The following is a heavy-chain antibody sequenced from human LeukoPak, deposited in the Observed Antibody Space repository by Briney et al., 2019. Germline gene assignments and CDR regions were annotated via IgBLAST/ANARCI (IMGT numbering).Heavy chain of an antibody. CDR1: GFTFSSYA. V-gene: IGHV3-30-3*01. J-gene: IGHJ4*02. CDR3: ARVDTAMVTRGTGAFDY. Sequence: PGGSLRLSCAASGFTFSSYAMHWVRQAPGKGLEWVAVISYDGSNKYYADSVKGRFTISRDNSKNTLYLQMNSLRAEDTAVYYCARVDTAMVTRGTGAFDYWGQGTLVTVSS. CDR2: ISYDGSNK. D-gene: IGHD5-18*01.